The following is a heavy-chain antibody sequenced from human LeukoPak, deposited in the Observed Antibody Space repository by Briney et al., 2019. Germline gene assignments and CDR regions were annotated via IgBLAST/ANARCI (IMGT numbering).Heavy chain of an antibody. V-gene: IGHV3-7*03. CDR3: AKHVAFGVDTMDV. Sequence: PGGSLRLSCAASGLNLNNYWMDWVRQAPGKGLEWVANIKKDGTETYYVDSVKGRFTSSRDNAMNSLYLQMNSLRAEDTAVYYCAKHVAFGVDTMDVWGQGTTVTVSS. D-gene: IGHD2-21*02. CDR2: IKKDGTET. J-gene: IGHJ6*02. CDR1: GLNLNNYW.